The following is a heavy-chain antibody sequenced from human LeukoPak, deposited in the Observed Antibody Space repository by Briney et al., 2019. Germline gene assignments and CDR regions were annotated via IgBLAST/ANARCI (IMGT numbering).Heavy chain of an antibody. Sequence: GGSLRLSCAASGXTFSTYSMNWVRQAPGKGLEWVSFISSSSSYIYYADSVKGRFTISRDNAKNSLYLQMNSLRAEDTAVYYCARELPYYFDYWGQGTLVTVSS. D-gene: IGHD2-15*01. CDR2: ISSSSSYI. J-gene: IGHJ4*02. CDR3: ARELPYYFDY. V-gene: IGHV3-21*01. CDR1: GXTFSTYS.